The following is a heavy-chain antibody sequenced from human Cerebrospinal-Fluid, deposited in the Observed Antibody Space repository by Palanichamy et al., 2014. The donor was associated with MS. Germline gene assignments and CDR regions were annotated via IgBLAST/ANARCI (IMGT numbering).Heavy chain of an antibody. D-gene: IGHD2-8*02. V-gene: IGHV1-2*04. CDR1: GYTFTGYY. CDR3: ARGKGAGGPYFDY. J-gene: IGHJ4*02. Sequence: QVQLVQSGAEVKKPGASVKVSCKASGYTFTGYYMHWVRQAPGQGLEWMGWINPNSGGTNYAQEFQGWVTMTRDTSISTAYMELSRLRSDDTAVYYCARGKGAGGPYFDYWGQGTLVTVSS. CDR2: INPNSGGT.